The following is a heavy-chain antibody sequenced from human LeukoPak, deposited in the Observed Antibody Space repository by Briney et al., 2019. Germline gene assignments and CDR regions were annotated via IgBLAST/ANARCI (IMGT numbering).Heavy chain of an antibody. V-gene: IGHV3-74*01. J-gene: IGHJ4*02. D-gene: IGHD2-2*01. CDR3: ARGRDYASGAKYFDY. Sequence: TGWSLRLSCEVSGFTFSRNWMHWVRQAPGKGLVWVSRISDDGSRTGYADSVKGRVTISRDNAKNTLYLQMNSLRVEDTAVYYCARGRDYASGAKYFDYWGQGSLVTVSS. CDR2: ISDDGSRT. CDR1: GFTFSRNW.